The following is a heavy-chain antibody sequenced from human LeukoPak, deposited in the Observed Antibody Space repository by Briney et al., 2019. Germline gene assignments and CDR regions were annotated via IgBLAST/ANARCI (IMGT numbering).Heavy chain of an antibody. J-gene: IGHJ5*02. D-gene: IGHD6-6*01. V-gene: IGHV3-23*01. CDR1: GVTLSNYA. CDR3: AKDPYVSSSPSVGWFDP. CDR2: ISGSGGST. Sequence: GGSLRLSCVASGVTLSNYAMSWARQAPGKGLEWVSAISGSGGSTYYADSVKGRFTISRDNSKNTLYLQMNSLRAEDTAVYYCAKDPYVSSSPSVGWFDPWGQGTLVTVSS.